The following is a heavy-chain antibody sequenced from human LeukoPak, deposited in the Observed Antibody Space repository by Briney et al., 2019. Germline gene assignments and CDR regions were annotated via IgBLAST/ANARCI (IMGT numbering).Heavy chain of an antibody. CDR1: GGTFSSYA. CDR3: ARGRGNWGSVYFDY. Sequence: ASVKVSCKASGGTFSSYAISWVRQAPGQGLEWMGGIIPIFGTANYAQKFQGRVTITADESTSTAYVELSSLRSEDTAVYYCARGRGNWGSVYFDYWGQGTLVTVSS. CDR2: IIPIFGTA. D-gene: IGHD7-27*01. V-gene: IGHV1-69*13. J-gene: IGHJ4*02.